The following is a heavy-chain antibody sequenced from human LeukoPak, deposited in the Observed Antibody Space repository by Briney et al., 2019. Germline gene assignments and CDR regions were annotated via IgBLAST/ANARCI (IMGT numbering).Heavy chain of an antibody. CDR3: ARTPDY. CDR2: ISYDGSNK. CDR1: GFTLSSYA. Sequence: GGSLRLSCAASGFTLSSYAMHWVRQAPGKGLEWVAVISYDGSNKYYADSVKGRFTISRDKSKNTLYLQMNGLRDEDTAVYYCARTPDYWGQGTLVTVSS. J-gene: IGHJ4*02. V-gene: IGHV3-30*14.